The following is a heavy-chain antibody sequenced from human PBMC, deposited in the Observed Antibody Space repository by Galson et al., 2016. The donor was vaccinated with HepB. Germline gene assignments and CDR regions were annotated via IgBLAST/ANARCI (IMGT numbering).Heavy chain of an antibody. Sequence: SLRLSCAASGFTFSIHDMHWVRQVTGKGLEWVSAIETAGERYYPDSVQGRFTISTENAKNSLYLQMNDLGAGDTAVYYCARGKSLLTMPWNYGLDVWGKGTAVTVSS. CDR1: GFTFSIHD. D-gene: IGHD1-1*01. CDR2: IETAGER. V-gene: IGHV3-13*01. J-gene: IGHJ6*04. CDR3: ARGKSLLTMPWNYGLDV.